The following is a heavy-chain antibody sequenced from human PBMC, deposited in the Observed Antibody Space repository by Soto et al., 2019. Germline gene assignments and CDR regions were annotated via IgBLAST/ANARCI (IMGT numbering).Heavy chain of an antibody. D-gene: IGHD2-15*01. V-gene: IGHV4-39*01. CDR1: GGSISSSSYY. Sequence: LSLTCTVSGGSISSSSYYWGWIRQPPGKGLEWIGSIYYSGSTYYNPSLKSRVTISVDTSKNQFSLKLSSVTAADTAVYYCATTCSGGSCYRPIDYWGQGTLVTVSS. J-gene: IGHJ4*02. CDR2: IYYSGST. CDR3: ATTCSGGSCYRPIDY.